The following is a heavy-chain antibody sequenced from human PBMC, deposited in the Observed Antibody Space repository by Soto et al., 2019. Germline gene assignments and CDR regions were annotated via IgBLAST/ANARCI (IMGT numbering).Heavy chain of an antibody. CDR3: ARGSREVLGDAFDI. CDR2: MNPNSGNT. V-gene: IGHV1-8*01. D-gene: IGHD3-16*01. Sequence: ASVKVSCKASGYSFTSYDINWVRQATGQGLEWMGWMNPNSGNTGYAQKFQGRVTMTRNTSISTAYMELSSLRSEDTAVYYCARGSREVLGDAFDIWGQGTMVTVSS. J-gene: IGHJ3*02. CDR1: GYSFTSYD.